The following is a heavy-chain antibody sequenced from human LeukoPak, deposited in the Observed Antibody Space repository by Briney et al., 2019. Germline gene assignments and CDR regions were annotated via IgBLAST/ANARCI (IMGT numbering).Heavy chain of an antibody. J-gene: IGHJ4*02. CDR3: ARGQLSDYGGNSYYFDY. CDR1: GFSFSSCA. Sequence: GGSLRLSCAASGFSFSSCAMNWVRQAPGKGLEWVSSISSSSYIYYVDSVKGRFTISRDNAKNSLYLQMNSLRAEDTAVYYCARGQLSDYGGNSYYFDYWGQGTLVTVSS. V-gene: IGHV3-21*01. CDR2: ISSSSYI. D-gene: IGHD4-23*01.